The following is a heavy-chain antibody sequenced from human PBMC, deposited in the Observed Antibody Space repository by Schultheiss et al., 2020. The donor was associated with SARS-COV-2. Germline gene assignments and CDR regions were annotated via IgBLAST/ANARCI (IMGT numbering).Heavy chain of an antibody. CDR2: FDPEDGET. CDR1: GYTFTSYG. Sequence: ASVKVSCKASGYTFTSYGISWVRQAPGKGLEWMGGFDPEDGETIYAQKFQGRVTMTEDTSTDTAYMELSSLRSEDTAVYYCATDSSSSGYYYAFDIWGQGTMVTVSS. V-gene: IGHV1-24*01. J-gene: IGHJ3*02. D-gene: IGHD3-22*01. CDR3: ATDSSSSGYYYAFDI.